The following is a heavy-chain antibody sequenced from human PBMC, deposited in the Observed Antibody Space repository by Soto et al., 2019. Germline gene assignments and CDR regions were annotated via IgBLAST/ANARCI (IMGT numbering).Heavy chain of an antibody. D-gene: IGHD4-17*01. Sequence: QAQLVESGGGVVQPGRSLRLSCAASGFTFSSYGMHWVRQAPGKGLEWVAVIWYDGSNKYYADSVKGRFTISRDNSKNTLYLQMNSLRAEDTAVYYCARGGTTVTTYPIDYWGQGTLVTVSS. CDR3: ARGGTTVTTYPIDY. CDR1: GFTFSSYG. J-gene: IGHJ4*02. V-gene: IGHV3-33*01. CDR2: IWYDGSNK.